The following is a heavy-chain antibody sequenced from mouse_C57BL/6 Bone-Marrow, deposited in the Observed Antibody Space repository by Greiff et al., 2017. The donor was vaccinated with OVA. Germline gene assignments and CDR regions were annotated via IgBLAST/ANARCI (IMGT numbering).Heavy chain of an antibody. J-gene: IGHJ3*01. D-gene: IGHD2-1*01. CDR3: ARERKIYYGNYEGFAY. V-gene: IGHV1-4*01. CDR2: INPSSGYN. Sequence: VQLQESGAELARPGASVKMSCKASGYTFTSYTMHWVKQRPGQGLEWIGYINPSSGYNKYNQKFKDKATLTADKSSSTAYMQLSSLTSDDSAVYYCARERKIYYGNYEGFAYWGQGTLVTVSA. CDR1: GYTFTSYT.